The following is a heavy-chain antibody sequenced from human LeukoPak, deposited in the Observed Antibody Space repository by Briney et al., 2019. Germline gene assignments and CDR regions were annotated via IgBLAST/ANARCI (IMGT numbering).Heavy chain of an antibody. CDR2: ISGNGGST. Sequence: GGSLRLSCAASGFTFSSYAMSWVRQAPGKGLEWVSAISGNGGSTYYADSVKGRFTISRDNSKYTVYLQMNSLRAEDTAVYYCAKDLGRYRNNYFDYWGQGTLVTVSS. CDR3: AKDLGRYRNNYFDY. D-gene: IGHD1-26*01. V-gene: IGHV3-23*01. CDR1: GFTFSSYA. J-gene: IGHJ4*02.